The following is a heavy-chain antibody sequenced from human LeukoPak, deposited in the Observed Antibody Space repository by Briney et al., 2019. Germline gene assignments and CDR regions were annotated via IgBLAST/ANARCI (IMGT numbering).Heavy chain of an antibody. CDR1: GGTFSSYA. CDR2: IIPIFGTA. CDR3: ASAAGGKNQQYFDY. J-gene: IGHJ4*02. Sequence: SVKVSFKASGGTFSSYAISWVRQAPGQGLEWTGGIIPIFGTANYAQKFQGRVTITTDESTSTAYMELSSLRSEDTAVYYCASAAGGKNQQYFDYWGQGTLVTVSS. D-gene: IGHD1-14*01. V-gene: IGHV1-69*05.